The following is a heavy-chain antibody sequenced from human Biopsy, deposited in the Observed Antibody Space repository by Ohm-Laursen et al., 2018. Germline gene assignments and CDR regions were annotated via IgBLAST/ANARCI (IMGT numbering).Heavy chain of an antibody. V-gene: IGHV3-30*18. CDR2: IFYDGSNT. Sequence: SLRLSCSASGFTFNNYGMQWVRQAPGKGLEWGAFIFYDGSNTYYADSVKGRFTISRDNSRDTLYLQMSSLRAEDTAVYYCAKDRYNYTPIGGFSMDVWGQGTTVTVSS. CDR1: GFTFNNYG. D-gene: IGHD5-18*01. CDR3: AKDRYNYTPIGGFSMDV. J-gene: IGHJ6*02.